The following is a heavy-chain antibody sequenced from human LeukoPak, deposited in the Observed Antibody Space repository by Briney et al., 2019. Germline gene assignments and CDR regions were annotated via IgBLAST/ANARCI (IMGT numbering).Heavy chain of an antibody. V-gene: IGHV3-23*01. J-gene: IGHJ2*01. D-gene: IGHD6-19*01. CDR2: ISGSGTSA. CDR3: AKGGSGFYGWYFDL. Sequence: GRSLRLSCAASGFTFSSYAMTWVRQAPGEGLQWVSGISGSGTSAYYADSVKGRFTISRDNSKNTLYLQMNSLRAEDTAVYYCAKGGSGFYGWYFDLWGRGTLVTVSS. CDR1: GFTFSSYA.